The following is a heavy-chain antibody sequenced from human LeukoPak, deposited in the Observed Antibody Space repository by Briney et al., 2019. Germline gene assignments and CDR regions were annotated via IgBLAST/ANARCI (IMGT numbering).Heavy chain of an antibody. CDR2: IYSGGST. V-gene: IGHV3-53*01. D-gene: IGHD3-10*01. J-gene: IGHJ4*02. Sequence: GGSLRLSCAASGLTVSRNYMSWVRQAPGKGLESVSVIYSGGSTYYAESVRGRFTISRDNSKNTLYLQMNSLRGEDTAVYYCARVGGHWGQGTLVTVSS. CDR1: GLTVSRNY. CDR3: ARVGGH.